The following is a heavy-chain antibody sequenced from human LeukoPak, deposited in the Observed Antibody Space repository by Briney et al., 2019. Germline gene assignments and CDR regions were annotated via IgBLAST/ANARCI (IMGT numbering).Heavy chain of an antibody. V-gene: IGHV3-23*01. D-gene: IGHD2-15*01. J-gene: IGHJ4*01. CDR2: ISSGAGST. CDR3: AKDRLRYCTGGNCYSPVDY. CDR1: GFTFSSFG. Sequence: GGSLRLSCAASGFTFSSFGMSWVRQVPGKGLEWVSSISSGAGSTYYADSVKGRFTISRENSKNSLYLQMTSLRAEDTAVYYCAKDRLRYCTGGNCYSPVDYWGQGTLVTVSS.